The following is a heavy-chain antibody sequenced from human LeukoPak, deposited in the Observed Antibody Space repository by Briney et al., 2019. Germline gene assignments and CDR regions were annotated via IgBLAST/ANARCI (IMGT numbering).Heavy chain of an antibody. V-gene: IGHV3-43*02. Sequence: GGSLRLSCAASGFTFDDYAMHWVRQAPGKGLEWVSLISGDGGSTHYADSVKGRFTISRDNSKNSLYLQMNSLRTEDTALYYCAKVLAAAAGLDYYYYGMDVWGQGTTVTVSS. J-gene: IGHJ6*02. CDR3: AKVLAAAAGLDYYYYGMDV. D-gene: IGHD6-13*01. CDR2: ISGDGGST. CDR1: GFTFDDYA.